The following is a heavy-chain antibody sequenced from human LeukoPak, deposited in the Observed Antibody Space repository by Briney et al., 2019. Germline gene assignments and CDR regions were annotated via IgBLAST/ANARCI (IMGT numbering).Heavy chain of an antibody. CDR3: AKVNRRGSSRYFDY. Sequence: PGGSLRLSCAASGFTFSSYAMSWVRQAPGKGLEWVSAISGSGGSTYYADSVKGRFTISRDNSKNTLYLQMNSLRAEDTAVYCCAKVNRRGSSRYFDYWGQGTLVTVSS. D-gene: IGHD6-6*01. J-gene: IGHJ4*02. CDR2: ISGSGGST. V-gene: IGHV3-23*01. CDR1: GFTFSSYA.